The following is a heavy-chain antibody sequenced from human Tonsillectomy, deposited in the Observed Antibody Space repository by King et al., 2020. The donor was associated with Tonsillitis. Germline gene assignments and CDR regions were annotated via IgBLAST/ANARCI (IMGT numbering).Heavy chain of an antibody. J-gene: IGHJ1*01. CDR2: ISYDGSNK. CDR3: ARDLGSGWLRAEYFQH. Sequence: LVQSGGGVVQPGRSLRLSCAASGFTFSSYAMHWVRQAPGKGLEWVAVISYDGSNKYYADSVKGRFTISRDNSKKTLYLQMNSLRAEEPAVYYCARDLGSGWLRAEYFQHWGQGTLVTVSS. V-gene: IGHV3-30*04. CDR1: GFTFSSYA. D-gene: IGHD6-19*01.